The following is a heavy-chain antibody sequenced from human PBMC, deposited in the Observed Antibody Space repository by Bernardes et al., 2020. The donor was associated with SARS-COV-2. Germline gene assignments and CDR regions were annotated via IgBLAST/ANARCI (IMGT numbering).Heavy chain of an antibody. CDR3: ARDPRVQLLRTFYYYYYMDV. D-gene: IGHD2-2*01. J-gene: IGHJ6*03. CDR1: GFTFSSYS. Sequence: GGSLRLSCAASGFTFSSYSMNWVRQAPGKGLEWVSYISSSSSTIYYADSVKGRFTISRDNAKNSLYLQMNSLRAEDTAVYYCARDPRVQLLRTFYYYYYMDVWGKGTTVTVSS. V-gene: IGHV3-48*04. CDR2: ISSSSSTI.